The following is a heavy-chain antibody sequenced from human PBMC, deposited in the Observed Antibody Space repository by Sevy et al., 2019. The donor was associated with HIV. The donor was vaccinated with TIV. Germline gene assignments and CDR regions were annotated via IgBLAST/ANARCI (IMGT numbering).Heavy chain of an antibody. CDR2: ISASGAST. CDR3: AKDLGAGVWFGEGD. CDR1: GFTFTSYA. V-gene: IGHV3-23*01. J-gene: IGHJ4*02. D-gene: IGHD3-10*01. Sequence: GGSLRLSCAASGFTFTSYAMSWVRQAPGKGLEWVSGISASGASTHDADSGKGRFTISRDNSKNTLHLQMNSLRGEDTAIYYCAKDLGAGVWFGEGDWGQGTLVTVSS.